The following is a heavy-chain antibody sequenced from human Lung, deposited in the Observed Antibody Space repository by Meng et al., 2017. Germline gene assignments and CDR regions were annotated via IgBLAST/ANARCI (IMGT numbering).Heavy chain of an antibody. V-gene: IGHV4-34*01. Sequence: QPQEWGADPLNPPGTLTLPCVVSGGSFSDYYWSWIRQPPGKGLEWIGEINHSGSTNYNPSLESRATISVDTSQNNLSLKLSSVTAADSAVYYCARGPTTMAHDFDYWGQGTLVTVSS. CDR2: INHSGST. CDR1: GGSFSDYY. CDR3: ARGPTTMAHDFDY. J-gene: IGHJ4*02. D-gene: IGHD4-11*01.